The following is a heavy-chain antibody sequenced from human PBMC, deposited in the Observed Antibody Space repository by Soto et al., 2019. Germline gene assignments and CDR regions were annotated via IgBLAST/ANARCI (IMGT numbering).Heavy chain of an antibody. Sequence: SETLSLTCTVSGGSISSSSYYWGWIRQPPGKGLEWIGSIYYSGSTYYNPSLKSRVTISVDTSKNQFSLKLSSVTAADTAVYYCARHFQGSGSYYRAYYYYGMDVWGQGTTVTVS. CDR1: GGSISSSSYY. J-gene: IGHJ6*02. D-gene: IGHD3-10*01. V-gene: IGHV4-39*01. CDR2: IYYSGST. CDR3: ARHFQGSGSYYRAYYYYGMDV.